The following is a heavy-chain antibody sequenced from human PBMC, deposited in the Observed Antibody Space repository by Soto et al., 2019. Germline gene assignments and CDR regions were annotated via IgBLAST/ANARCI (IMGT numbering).Heavy chain of an antibody. Sequence: SETLSLTCTVSGGSVSSGSYYWSWIRQPPGKGLEWIGYIYYSGSTNYNPSLKSRVTISVDTSKNQFSLKLSSVTAADTAVYYCASLPYSSGWYRGYYGMDVWGQGTTVTVSS. CDR1: GGSVSSGSYY. V-gene: IGHV4-61*01. CDR3: ASLPYSSGWYRGYYGMDV. D-gene: IGHD6-19*01. CDR2: IYYSGST. J-gene: IGHJ6*02.